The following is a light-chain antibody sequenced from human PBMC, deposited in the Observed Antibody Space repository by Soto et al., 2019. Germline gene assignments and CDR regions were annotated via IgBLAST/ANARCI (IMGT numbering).Light chain of an antibody. Sequence: DIQMTQSPSCLSASFGARVTITFQASQDIKNYLNWYQQKSGKAPKLLIYDASNLETGVPSRFSGSGSGTDFTFTISSLQPEDIATYYCQQYDNLTLTFGGGTKVDIK. CDR1: QDIKNY. V-gene: IGKV1-33*01. CDR3: QQYDNLTLT. CDR2: DAS. J-gene: IGKJ4*01.